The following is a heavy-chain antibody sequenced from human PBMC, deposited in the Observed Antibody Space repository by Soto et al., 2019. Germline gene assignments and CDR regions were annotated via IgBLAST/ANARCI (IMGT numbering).Heavy chain of an antibody. CDR3: ARREIQGPIDY. D-gene: IGHD1-26*01. CDR2: IDYSGTT. CDR1: GYSISSSNW. V-gene: IGHV4-28*01. J-gene: IGHJ4*02. Sequence: QVQLQESGPGLVKPSDTLSLTCAVSGYSISSSNWWGWIRQPPGKGLEWIGDIDYSGTTSYNPSLKSRVTLSVDTSTTQFSLKLTSVTAVDTAVYYCARREIQGPIDYWGQGTLVTVSS.